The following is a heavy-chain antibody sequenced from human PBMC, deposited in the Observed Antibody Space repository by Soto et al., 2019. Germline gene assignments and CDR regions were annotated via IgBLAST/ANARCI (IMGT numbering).Heavy chain of an antibody. Sequence: PSETLSLTCAVSGDSITSIYHWAWIRQPPGRGLEWVASIYHSGTTYYNPSLKSRVTISVDTSKNQFSLKLSSVTAADTAVYYCARVGFRGAAQLDYWGQGIQVTVS. J-gene: IGHJ4*02. D-gene: IGHD6-25*01. CDR1: GDSITSIYH. V-gene: IGHV4-38-2*01. CDR3: ARVGFRGAAQLDY. CDR2: IYHSGTT.